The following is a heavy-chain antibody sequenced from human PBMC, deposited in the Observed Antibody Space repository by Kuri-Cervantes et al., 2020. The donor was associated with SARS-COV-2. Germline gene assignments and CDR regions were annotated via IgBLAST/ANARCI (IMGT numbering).Heavy chain of an antibody. D-gene: IGHD6-13*01. CDR1: RDTFTTFG. J-gene: IGHJ3*02. V-gene: IGHV1-69*13. CDR2: IIPFFGTP. Sequence: SVKVSCKASRDTFTTFGFSWVRQAPGQGLEWMGGIIPFFGTPSYAQRFEGRVTITADEPTRTVYMELSSLRSDDTAVYYCARSTPILAAAGNRAFDIWGQGTMVTVSS. CDR3: ARSTPILAAAGNRAFDI.